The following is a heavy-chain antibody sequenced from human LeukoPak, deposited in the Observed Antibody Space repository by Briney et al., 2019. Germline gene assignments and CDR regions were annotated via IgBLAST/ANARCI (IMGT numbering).Heavy chain of an antibody. Sequence: WETLSLTCTVSGGSISSYYWSWIRQPPGKGLEWIGYIYYSGSTNYNPSLKSRVTISVDTSKNQFSLKLSSVTAADTAVYYCARGWGRGSSTSLDAFDIWGQGTMVTVSS. J-gene: IGHJ3*02. CDR3: ARGWGRGSSTSLDAFDI. CDR2: IYYSGST. CDR1: GGSISSYY. D-gene: IGHD2-2*01. V-gene: IGHV4-59*01.